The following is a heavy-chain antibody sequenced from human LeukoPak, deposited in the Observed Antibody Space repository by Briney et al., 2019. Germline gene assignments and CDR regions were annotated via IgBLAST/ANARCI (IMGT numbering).Heavy chain of an antibody. J-gene: IGHJ4*02. V-gene: IGHV3-7*01. CDR2: SDQDGSEK. CDR1: GFTFSSYW. CDR3: ARDRGYSTFDY. D-gene: IGHD3-22*01. Sequence: TGGSLRLSCAASGFTFSSYWMSWVRQPPGKGLEWVANSDQDGSEKNYVDSVKGRFTISRDNAKNSLYLQMNSLRAEDTALYYYARDRGYSTFDYWGQGILVTVSS.